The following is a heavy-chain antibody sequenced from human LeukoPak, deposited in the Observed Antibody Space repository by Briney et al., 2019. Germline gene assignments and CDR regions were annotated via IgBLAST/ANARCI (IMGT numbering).Heavy chain of an antibody. CDR1: GGSISSGSYY. J-gene: IGHJ6*03. V-gene: IGHV4-61*02. CDR3: ARDQEAYCSSTSCYEYYYYMDV. Sequence: SETLSLTCTVSGGSISSGSYYWSWIRQPAGKGLEWIGRIYTSGSTNYNPSLKSRVTISVDTSKNQFSLKLSSVTAADTAVYYCARDQEAYCSSTSCYEYYYYMDVWGKGTTVTTSS. CDR2: IYTSGST. D-gene: IGHD2-2*01.